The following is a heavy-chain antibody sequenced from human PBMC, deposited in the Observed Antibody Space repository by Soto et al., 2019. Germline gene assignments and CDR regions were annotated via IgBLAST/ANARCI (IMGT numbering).Heavy chain of an antibody. V-gene: IGHV3-30*18. CDR3: AKDRSSITPDGMDV. D-gene: IGHD3-10*01. J-gene: IGHJ6*02. CDR2: ISYDGSNK. Sequence: QVQLVESGGGVVQPGRSLRLSCAASGFTFSSYGMHWVRQAPGKGLAWVAVISYDGSNKYYADAVKGRFTISRDNSKNTLYRQMNSLRAEDTAVYYCAKDRSSITPDGMDVWGQGTTVTVSS. CDR1: GFTFSSYG.